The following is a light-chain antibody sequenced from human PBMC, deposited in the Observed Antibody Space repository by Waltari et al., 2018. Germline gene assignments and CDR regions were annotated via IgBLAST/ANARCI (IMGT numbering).Light chain of an antibody. CDR1: SSDVGGYNY. V-gene: IGLV2-14*01. CDR2: DVS. CDR3: SSYTSSSSWV. Sequence: QSALTQPASVSGSPGQSITISCTGTSSDVGGYNYVSWYQQHPGKAPKLMIYDVSKRPSGVSNXXXGSKSGNTASLTISGLQAEDEADYYCSSYTSSSSWVFGGGTKLTVL. J-gene: IGLJ3*02.